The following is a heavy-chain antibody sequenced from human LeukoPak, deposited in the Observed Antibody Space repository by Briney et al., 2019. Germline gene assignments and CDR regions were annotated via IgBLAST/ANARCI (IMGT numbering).Heavy chain of an antibody. Sequence: GGSLRLSCAASGFTVSSNYMSWVRQAPGKGLEWVSVIYSGGSTYYADSVKGRFTISRDNSKNTLYLQMSSLGAEDTAVYFCAKDDAWGRYRDWGQGTLVTVSS. V-gene: IGHV3-53*01. D-gene: IGHD3-16*01. CDR3: AKDDAWGRYRD. J-gene: IGHJ1*01. CDR1: GFTVSSNY. CDR2: IYSGGST.